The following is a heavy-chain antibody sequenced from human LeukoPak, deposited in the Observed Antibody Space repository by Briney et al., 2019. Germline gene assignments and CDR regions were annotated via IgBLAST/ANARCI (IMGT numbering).Heavy chain of an antibody. CDR3: ARPLPIVVVPAATDFAY. CDR2: INPNSGGT. CDR1: GYTFTGYY. V-gene: IGHV1-2*02. Sequence: ASVKVSCKASGYTFTGYYMHWVRQAPGQGLEWMGFINPNSGGTNYAQKFQGRVTMTRDTSISTAYMALSRLTSDDPAVYYCARPLPIVVVPAATDFAYWGQGTLVTVSS. D-gene: IGHD2-2*01. J-gene: IGHJ4*02.